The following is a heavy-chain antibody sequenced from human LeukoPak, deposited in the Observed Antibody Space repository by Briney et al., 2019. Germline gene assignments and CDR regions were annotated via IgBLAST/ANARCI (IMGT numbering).Heavy chain of an antibody. Sequence: SQTLSLTCAISGDSVSSNSAAWNWIMQSPSRGLEWLGRTYYRSKWYNDYAVSVKSRITINPDTSKNQFSLQLNSVTPEDTAVHYCARDLGHQAAGYDYWGQGTLVTVSS. J-gene: IGHJ4*02. CDR3: ARDLGHQAAGYDY. V-gene: IGHV6-1*01. D-gene: IGHD5-12*01. CDR1: GDSVSSNSAA. CDR2: TYYRSKWYN.